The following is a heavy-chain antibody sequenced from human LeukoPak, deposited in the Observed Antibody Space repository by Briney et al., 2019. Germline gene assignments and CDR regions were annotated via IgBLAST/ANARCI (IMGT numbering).Heavy chain of an antibody. Sequence: SGTLPLTCTVSGGSISSYYWSWIRQPPGKGLEWIAYVNYRGATNNNPSLKSRATISADTSKKQFSLKLSSVTAADTAVYYCASGSHIWFDPWGHGILVTASS. J-gene: IGHJ5*02. CDR2: VNYRGAT. V-gene: IGHV4-59*01. CDR3: ASGSHIWFDP. CDR1: GGSISSYY.